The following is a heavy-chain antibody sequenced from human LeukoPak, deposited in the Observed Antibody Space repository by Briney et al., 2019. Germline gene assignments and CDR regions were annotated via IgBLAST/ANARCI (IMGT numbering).Heavy chain of an antibody. V-gene: IGHV5-51*01. Sequence: GESLKISCKGSGYSFTSYWIGWVRQMPGKGLEWMGIIYPGDSDTRYSPSFQGQVTTSADKSLSTAYLQRSSLKASDTAMYYCARLAGYCSSTSCYGSLGYWGQGTLVTVSS. CDR3: ARLAGYCSSTSCYGSLGY. J-gene: IGHJ4*02. CDR2: IYPGDSDT. D-gene: IGHD2-2*01. CDR1: GYSFTSYW.